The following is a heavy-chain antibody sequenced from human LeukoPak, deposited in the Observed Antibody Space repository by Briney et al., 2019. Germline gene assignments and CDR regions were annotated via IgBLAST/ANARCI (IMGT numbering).Heavy chain of an antibody. Sequence: ASVKFSGKASGYTFTGYYMLWVRQAPGQGLEWMGWINPNSGGTNYAQKFQGRGTVTRDTSISTAYVELRRLRSEDTAVYYCARVGVVGNLFDYWGQGTLVTVSS. J-gene: IGHJ4*02. D-gene: IGHD2-15*01. CDR1: GYTFTGYY. CDR3: ARVGVVGNLFDY. CDR2: INPNSGGT. V-gene: IGHV1-2*02.